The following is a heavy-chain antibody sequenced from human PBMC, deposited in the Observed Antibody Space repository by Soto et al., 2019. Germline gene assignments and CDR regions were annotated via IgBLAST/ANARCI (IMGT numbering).Heavy chain of an antibody. J-gene: IGHJ4*02. CDR1: GFLFRNYE. Sequence: EVRLVESGGDLVKSGGSLRLSCVGSGFLFRNYEMNWVRQAPGKGLEWLAHISTTGGHVSESDSVKGRFTISRDNTKHTLYLQMNSLRTEDTAVYYCVRATYFSDSSGYTRCFDYWGQGTLVTVSS. D-gene: IGHD3-22*01. CDR2: ISTTGGHV. CDR3: VRATYFSDSSGYTRCFDY. V-gene: IGHV3-48*03.